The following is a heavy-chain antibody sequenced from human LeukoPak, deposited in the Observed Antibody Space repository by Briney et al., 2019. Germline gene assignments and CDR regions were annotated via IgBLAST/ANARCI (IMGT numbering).Heavy chain of an antibody. V-gene: IGHV4-59*01. Sequence: SETLSLTCTVSGCSISSYYWSWIRQPPGKGLEWVVYIYYSGSTNYNPSLKTRVTLSVDTSKNQFSLKLSSVTAADTAVYYCAVAAAGPYHFDYWGQGTLVTVSS. CDR3: AVAAAGPYHFDY. CDR1: GCSISSYY. J-gene: IGHJ4*02. CDR2: IYYSGST. D-gene: IGHD6-13*01.